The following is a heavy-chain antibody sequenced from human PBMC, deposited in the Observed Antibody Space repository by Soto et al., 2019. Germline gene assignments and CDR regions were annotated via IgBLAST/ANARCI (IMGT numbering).Heavy chain of an antibody. CDR3: AREFRWNDVDLDY. CDR2: ISSSSSYI. D-gene: IGHD1-1*01. V-gene: IGHV3-21*01. CDR1: GFTFSSYS. J-gene: IGHJ4*02. Sequence: GGSLRLSCAASGFTFSSYSMNWVRQAPGKGLEWVSSISSSSSYIYYADSVRGRFTVSRDNAKNSLWLQRTSLRADDTAVYFCAREFRWNDVDLDYWGQGTLVTVSS.